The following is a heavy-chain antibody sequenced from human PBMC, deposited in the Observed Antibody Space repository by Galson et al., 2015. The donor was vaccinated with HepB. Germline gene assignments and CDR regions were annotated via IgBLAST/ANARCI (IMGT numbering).Heavy chain of an antibody. CDR1: GFTFSTYS. D-gene: IGHD2-15*01. CDR2: ISSGGTTT. CDR3: ARDCCGGSYYYYAMDV. V-gene: IGHV3-48*02. J-gene: IGHJ6*02. Sequence: SLRLSCAASGFTFSTYSMNWVRQAPGKGLEWVSYISSGGTTTFYADSVKGRFTVSRDNAKNSLYLQMNSLRDEDTAVYYCARDCCGGSYYYYAMDVWGQGTTVTVSS.